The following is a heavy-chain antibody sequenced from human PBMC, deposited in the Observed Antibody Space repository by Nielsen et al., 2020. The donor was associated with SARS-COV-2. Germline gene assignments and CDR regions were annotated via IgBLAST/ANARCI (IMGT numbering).Heavy chain of an antibody. Sequence: ETLSLTCAASGFTFSSYAMSWVRQAPGKGLEWVSAISGSGGSTYYADSVKGRFTISRDNAKNTLYLQMNSLRAEDTAVYYCARVRSYCSGGSCNWFDPWGQGTLVTVSS. V-gene: IGHV3-23*01. CDR1: GFTFSSYA. D-gene: IGHD2-15*01. CDR3: ARVRSYCSGGSCNWFDP. CDR2: ISGSGGST. J-gene: IGHJ5*02.